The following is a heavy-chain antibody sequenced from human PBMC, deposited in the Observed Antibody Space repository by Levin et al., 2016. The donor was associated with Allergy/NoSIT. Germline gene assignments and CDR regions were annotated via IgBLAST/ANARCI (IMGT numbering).Heavy chain of an antibody. J-gene: IGHJ4*02. V-gene: IGHV1-3*01. CDR2: INAANGDT. CDR3: STGSDLEY. CDR1: GYSLTSYN. Sequence: ASVKVSCKASGYSLTSYNVHWVRQVPGQRLEWMGWINAANGDTRYSESLQGRVTFTTDRSANVAYMEVSSLSFEDSAMYYCSTGSDLEYWGQGALVTVSS. D-gene: IGHD6-19*01.